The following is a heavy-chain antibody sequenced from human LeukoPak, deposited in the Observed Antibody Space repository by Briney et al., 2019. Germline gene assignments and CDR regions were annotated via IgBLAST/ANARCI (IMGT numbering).Heavy chain of an antibody. D-gene: IGHD3-22*01. J-gene: IGHJ4*02. CDR3: AKDIYYDSSGYRGYFDY. CDR1: GFTFSGYA. CDR2: MSYDGSNK. V-gene: IGHV3-30*18. Sequence: GTSLRLSCAASGFTFSGYAMHWVRQAPGKGLEWVAVMSYDGSNKHYVDSVKGRFTVSRDNSKNTLYLQMNSLRAEDTAVYYCAKDIYYDSSGYRGYFDYWGQGTLVTVSS.